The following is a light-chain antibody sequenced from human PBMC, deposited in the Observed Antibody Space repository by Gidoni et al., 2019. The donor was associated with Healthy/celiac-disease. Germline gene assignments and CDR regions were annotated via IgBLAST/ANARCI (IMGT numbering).Light chain of an antibody. J-gene: IGLJ3*02. Sequence: QSALTQPASVSGSPGQSITISCTGTSSDVGSYNLFSWYQQHPGKAPKLMIYEVSKRPSGVSTRFSGSKSCNTASLTISGLQAEDEADYYCCSSAGSSVWVFGGGTKLTVL. V-gene: IGLV2-23*02. CDR1: SSDVGSYNL. CDR3: CSSAGSSVWV. CDR2: EVS.